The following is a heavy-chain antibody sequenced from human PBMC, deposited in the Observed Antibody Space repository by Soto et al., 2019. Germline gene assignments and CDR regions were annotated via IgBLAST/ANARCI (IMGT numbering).Heavy chain of an antibody. J-gene: IGHJ5*01. Sequence: PSETLSLTCSVSGASINNFAYYWGWIRQPPGKGLEWIGTVYYNENTYYNPSLRSRVAISVDTAKNQFSLNLRSVTAADTAAYFCARRERYYGSPGWFDPWGQGTLVTVPS. CDR2: VYYNENT. V-gene: IGHV4-39*01. CDR1: GASINNFAYY. D-gene: IGHD3-10*01. CDR3: ARRERYYGSPGWFDP.